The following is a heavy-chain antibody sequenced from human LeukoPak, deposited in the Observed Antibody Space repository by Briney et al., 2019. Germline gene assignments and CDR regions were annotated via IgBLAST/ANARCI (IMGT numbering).Heavy chain of an antibody. CDR3: ARDQYYSDSSGYYYWFDP. Sequence: SETLSLTCTVSGGSISSYYWSWIRQPPGKGLEWIGYIYYSGSTNYNPSLKSRVTISVDTSKNQFSLKLSSVTAADTAVYYCARDQYYSDSSGYYYWFDPCGQGTLVT. D-gene: IGHD3-22*01. CDR1: GGSISSYY. J-gene: IGHJ5*02. V-gene: IGHV4-59*01. CDR2: IYYSGST.